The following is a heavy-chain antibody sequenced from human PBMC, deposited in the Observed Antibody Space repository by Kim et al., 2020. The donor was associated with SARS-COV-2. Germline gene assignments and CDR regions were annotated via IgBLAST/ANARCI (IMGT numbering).Heavy chain of an antibody. Sequence: SVKVSCKASGGTFISYAISWVRQAPGKGLEWMGRIIPILGIVNYAQKFQGRVTITADKSTSTAYMELSSLRSEDTAVYYCAREGSYCSSTSCYGIYYYYGMDVWGQGTTVTVSS. V-gene: IGHV1-69*04. CDR2: IIPILGIV. CDR1: GGTFISYA. J-gene: IGHJ6*02. CDR3: AREGSYCSSTSCYGIYYYYGMDV. D-gene: IGHD2-2*01.